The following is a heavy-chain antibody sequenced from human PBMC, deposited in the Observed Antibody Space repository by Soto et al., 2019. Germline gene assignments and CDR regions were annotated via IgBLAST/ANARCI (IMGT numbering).Heavy chain of an antibody. CDR2: IYSGGST. CDR3: ARDKPVRGAFDI. V-gene: IGHV3-66*01. J-gene: IGHJ3*02. D-gene: IGHD3-10*01. CDR1: GFTVTRNY. Sequence: PGGSLRLSCAASGFTVTRNYMSWVRQAPGKGLEWISVIYSGGSTYYADSVKGRFTISRDNSKNTLSLQMNSLRAEDTAVYYCARDKPVRGAFDIWGQGTMVTVSS.